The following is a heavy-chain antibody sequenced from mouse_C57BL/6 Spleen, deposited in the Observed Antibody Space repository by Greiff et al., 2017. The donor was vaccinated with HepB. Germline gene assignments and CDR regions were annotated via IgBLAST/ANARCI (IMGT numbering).Heavy chain of an antibody. Sequence: QLQQSGAELVRPGASVKLSCKASGYTFTDYYINWVKQRPGQGLEWIARIYPGSGNTYYNEKLKGKATLTAETSSSTAYMQLSSLTSEDSAVYFCAREGDAMDYWGQGSSVTVSS. CDR3: AREGDAMDY. CDR1: GYTFTDYY. D-gene: IGHD3-3*01. J-gene: IGHJ4*01. V-gene: IGHV1-76*01. CDR2: IYPGSGNT.